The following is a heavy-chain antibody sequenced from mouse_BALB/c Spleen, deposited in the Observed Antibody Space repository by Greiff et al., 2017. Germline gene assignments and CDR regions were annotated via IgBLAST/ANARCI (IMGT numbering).Heavy chain of an antibody. V-gene: IGHV2-9*02. CDR3: ARGGYGNYFYAMDY. CDR1: GFSLTSYG. J-gene: IGHJ4*01. Sequence: VKLVESGPGLVAPSQSLSITCTVSGFSLTSYGVHWVRQPPGKGLEWLGVIWAGGSTNYNSALMSRLSISKDNSKSQVFLKMNSLQTDDTAMYYCARGGYGNYFYAMDYWGQGTSVTVSS. CDR2: IWAGGST. D-gene: IGHD2-10*02.